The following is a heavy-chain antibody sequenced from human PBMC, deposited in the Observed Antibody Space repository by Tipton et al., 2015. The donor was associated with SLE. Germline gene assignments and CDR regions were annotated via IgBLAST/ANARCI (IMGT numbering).Heavy chain of an antibody. D-gene: IGHD3-10*01. CDR1: GFTFSAFA. CDR2: IYAGGSGT. Sequence: SLRLSCAASGFTFSAFALTWVRQAPGKGLEWVSVIYAGGSGTYYADSVKGRFTISRDDSKNTLFLQMNTLRAEDTAVYYCAKLHRGDPRDFDYWGQGTLVTVSS. CDR3: AKLHRGDPRDFDY. V-gene: IGHV3-23*03. J-gene: IGHJ4*02.